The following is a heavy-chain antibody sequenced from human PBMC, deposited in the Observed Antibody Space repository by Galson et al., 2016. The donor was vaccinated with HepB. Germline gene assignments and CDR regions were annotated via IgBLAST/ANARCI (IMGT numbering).Heavy chain of an antibody. J-gene: IGHJ6*02. CDR1: GGSITSGGYY. CDR2: IYSSGRT. D-gene: IGHD3-10*01. CDR3: ARAPGSGSFDPNYYYYGMDV. Sequence: TLSLTCTVSGGSITSGGYYWNRIRQHPGKGLEWIGYIYSSGRTYYNPSLKSRVTFSLDTSKKHFSLRLSSVTAADTAVYYCARAPGSGSFDPNYYYYGMDVWGQGTTVTVSS. V-gene: IGHV4-31*03.